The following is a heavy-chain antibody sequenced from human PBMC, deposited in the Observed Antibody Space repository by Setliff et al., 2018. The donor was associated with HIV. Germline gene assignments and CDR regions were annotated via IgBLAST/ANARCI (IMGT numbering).Heavy chain of an antibody. CDR1: GYNFNTYG. J-gene: IGHJ4*03. CDR2: ISGFNAKT. D-gene: IGHD1-20*01. V-gene: IGHV1-18*01. CDR3: ARANSLLQYNEGWSPENPFNI. Sequence: ASVKVSCKASGYNFNTYGVSWVRQAPGQGPEWMGWISGFNAKTLYAPKFQDRVTLPTDTSTTTAHMELRSLRIDDTAIYYCARANSLLQYNEGWSPENPFNIWGQGTLVTVSS.